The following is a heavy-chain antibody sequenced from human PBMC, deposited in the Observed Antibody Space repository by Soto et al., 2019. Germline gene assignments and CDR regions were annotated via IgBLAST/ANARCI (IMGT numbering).Heavy chain of an antibody. D-gene: IGHD6-19*01. J-gene: IGHJ3*01. Sequence: VESLKISCQRSGYSFDSYWIGWVRQMPGQGLEWVGIIYPGNSETIYSPSFQGQVSFSVDKSNTTAYLQWSSLKAQHPALYYCARHLSEWLVVGDHDGFDVWGQGTRVTVSS. CDR2: IYPGNSET. V-gene: IGHV5-51*01. CDR3: ARHLSEWLVVGDHDGFDV. CDR1: GYSFDSYW.